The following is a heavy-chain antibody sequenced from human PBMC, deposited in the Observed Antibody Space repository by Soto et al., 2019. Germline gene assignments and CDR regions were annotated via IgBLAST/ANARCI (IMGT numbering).Heavy chain of an antibody. V-gene: IGHV4-39*01. D-gene: IGHD3-22*01. CDR2: IYYSGST. CDR3: ARHXATYYYDSSVQGHAFDI. CDR1: GGSISSSSYY. J-gene: IGHJ3*02. Sequence: PSETLSLTCTVSGGSISSSSYYWGWIRQPPGKGLEWIGSIYYSGSTYYNPSLKSRVTISVDTSKNQFSLKLSSVTAADTAVYYCARHXATYYYDSSVQGHAFDIWGQGTMVTVSS.